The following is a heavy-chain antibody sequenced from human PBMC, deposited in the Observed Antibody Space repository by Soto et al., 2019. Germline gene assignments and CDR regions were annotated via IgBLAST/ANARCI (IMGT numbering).Heavy chain of an antibody. CDR1: GFTFSSYW. V-gene: IGHV3-74*01. CDR3: AQGGIYFVSGSPKPFDY. D-gene: IGHD3-10*01. CDR2: INSDGSST. J-gene: IGHJ4*02. Sequence: GGSLRLSCAASGFTFSSYWMHWVRQAPGKGLVWVSRINSDGSSTSYADSVKGRFTISRDNAKNTLYLQMNSLRAEDTAVYYCAQGGIYFVSGSPKPFDYWGRGTLVTVSS.